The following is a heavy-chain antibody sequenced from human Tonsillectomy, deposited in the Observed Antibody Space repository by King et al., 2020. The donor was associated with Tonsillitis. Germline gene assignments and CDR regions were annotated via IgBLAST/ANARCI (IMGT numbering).Heavy chain of an antibody. V-gene: IGHV3-43*01. CDR1: GFTFDDYT. CDR2: ISWDGGST. D-gene: IGHD3-22*01. J-gene: IGHJ3*02. Sequence: DVQLVESGGVVVQPGGSLRLSCAASGFTFDDYTMHWVRQAPGKGLEWVSLISWDGGSTYYVASVKGRFTISRDNSNNSLYLQMDSLRTEDTALYYCARGALVVITGVAFDIWGQGTMVTVSS. CDR3: ARGALVVITGVAFDI.